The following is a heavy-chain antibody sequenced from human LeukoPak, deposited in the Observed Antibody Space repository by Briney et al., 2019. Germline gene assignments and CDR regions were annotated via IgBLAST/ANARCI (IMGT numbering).Heavy chain of an antibody. CDR3: ARFGVDTAMVEN. V-gene: IGHV4-34*01. CDR2: INHSGST. D-gene: IGHD5-18*01. CDR1: GGSFSGYY. Sequence: SETLSLTCAVYGGSFSGYYWSWIRQPPGKGLEWIGEINHSGSTNYNPSLKSRVTISVDTSKNQFSLKLSSVTAADTAVYYCARFGVDTAMVENWGQGTLVTVSS. J-gene: IGHJ4*02.